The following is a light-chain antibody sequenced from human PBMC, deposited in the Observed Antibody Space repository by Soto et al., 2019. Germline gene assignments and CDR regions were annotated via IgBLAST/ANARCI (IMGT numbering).Light chain of an antibody. CDR1: QSVSRY. J-gene: IGKJ1*01. CDR2: DAS. V-gene: IGKV3-11*01. Sequence: EIVLTQSPATLSLSPGERATLSCRASQSVSRYLAWYQQKPGQAPRLLIYDASNRAAGIPARFSGSESGTDFTLTVSSLEPEDFAVYYCQQRSNWPWTFGQGTKVDIK. CDR3: QQRSNWPWT.